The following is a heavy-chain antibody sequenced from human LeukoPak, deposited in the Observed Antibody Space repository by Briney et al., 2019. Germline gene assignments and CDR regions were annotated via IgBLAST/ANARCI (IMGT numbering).Heavy chain of an antibody. CDR3: ARDMNWRASIWYFDL. Sequence: GASVKVSCKASGYTFTRYFLHWVRQAPGQGLEWMGWINPNTGDTDSAQKFQGRVTMTRDTSIFTAYMELSSLRSDDTAVYYCARDMNWRASIWYFDLWGRGTLVAVSS. J-gene: IGHJ2*01. V-gene: IGHV1-2*02. CDR1: GYTFTRYF. CDR2: INPNTGDT.